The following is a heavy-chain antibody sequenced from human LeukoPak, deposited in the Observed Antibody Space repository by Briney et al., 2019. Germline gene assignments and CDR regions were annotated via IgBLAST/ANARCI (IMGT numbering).Heavy chain of an antibody. V-gene: IGHV3-30*18. Sequence: PGGSLRLSCAASGFTFSSYGMHWVRQAPGKGLEWVAVISYDGSNKYYADSVKGRFTISRDNSKNTLYLQMNSPRAEDTAVYYCAKDLTTVVTVRWGHDAFDIWGQGTMVTVSS. CDR1: GFTFSSYG. D-gene: IGHD4-23*01. CDR2: ISYDGSNK. CDR3: AKDLTTVVTVRWGHDAFDI. J-gene: IGHJ3*02.